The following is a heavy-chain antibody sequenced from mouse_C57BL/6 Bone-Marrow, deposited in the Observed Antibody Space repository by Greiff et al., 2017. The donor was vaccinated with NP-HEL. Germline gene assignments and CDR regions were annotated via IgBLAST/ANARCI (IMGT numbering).Heavy chain of an antibody. V-gene: IGHV1-66*01. CDR3: ASLYYYDSTPPY. CDR1: GYSFTSYY. D-gene: IGHD1-1*01. CDR2: IYPGSGNT. Sequence: VQLQQPGPELVKPGASVKISCKASGYSFTSYYIHWVKQRPGQGLEWIGWIYPGSGNTKYNEKFKGTATLTVDTSSSTAYMQLSSLTSENSAFYYCASLYYYDSTPPYWGQGTTLTVSS. J-gene: IGHJ2*01.